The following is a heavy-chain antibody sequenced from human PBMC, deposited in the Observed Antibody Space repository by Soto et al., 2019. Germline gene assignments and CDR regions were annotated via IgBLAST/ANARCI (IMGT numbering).Heavy chain of an antibody. CDR3: ARVEGAFDI. CDR2: IIPILGIA. Sequence: QVQLVQSAAEVKKPGSSVKVSCKTSGGTFSSYTISWVRQAPGQGLEWMGRIIPILGIANYAQKFQGRVTITADNSTSTAYMELSSLRSEDTAVYYCARVEGAFDIWGQGTMVTVSS. V-gene: IGHV1-69*02. CDR1: GGTFSSYT. J-gene: IGHJ3*02.